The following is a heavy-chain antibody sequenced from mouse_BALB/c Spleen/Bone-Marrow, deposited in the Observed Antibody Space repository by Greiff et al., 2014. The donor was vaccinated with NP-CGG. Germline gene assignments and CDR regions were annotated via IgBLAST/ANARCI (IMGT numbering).Heavy chain of an antibody. J-gene: IGHJ3*01. CDR3: ARYATATYWFAY. D-gene: IGHD1-2*01. CDR2: INPSNGRT. Sequence: QVTLKESGAELVKSGASVKLSCKASGYTFTSYWMHWVKQRPGQGLEWIGEINPSNGRTNYNEKFKSKATLTVDKSSSTAYMQLSSLTSEDSAVYYCARYATATYWFAYWGQGTLVTVSA. V-gene: IGHV1S81*02. CDR1: GYTFTSYW.